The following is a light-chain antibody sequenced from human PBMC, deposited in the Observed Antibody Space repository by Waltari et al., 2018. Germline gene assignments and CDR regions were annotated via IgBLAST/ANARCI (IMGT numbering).Light chain of an antibody. Sequence: EIVLTQSPAALSLSPGERATLSCRASQTISTGIAWYQQKPGQAPRLLIYDSSNRAPGIPARFSGSGSGTDFTLTISSLEPEDFAVYYCQHRHEWPVTFGQGTRLDIK. CDR3: QHRHEWPVT. CDR1: QTISTG. V-gene: IGKV3-11*01. CDR2: DSS. J-gene: IGKJ5*01.